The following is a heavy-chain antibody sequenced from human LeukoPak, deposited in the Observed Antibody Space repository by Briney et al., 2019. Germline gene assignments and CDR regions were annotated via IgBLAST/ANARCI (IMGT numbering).Heavy chain of an antibody. V-gene: IGHV1-24*01. CDR3: ATASIVVVPAAPNYYYMDV. D-gene: IGHD2-2*01. CDR2: FDPEDGET. CDR1: GYTLTELS. J-gene: IGHJ6*03. Sequence: ASVKVSFKVSGYTLTELSMHWVRQAPGKGLEWMGGFDPEDGETIYAQKFQGRVTMTEDTSTDTAYMELSSLRSEDTAVYYCATASIVVVPAAPNYYYMDVWGKGTTVTVSS.